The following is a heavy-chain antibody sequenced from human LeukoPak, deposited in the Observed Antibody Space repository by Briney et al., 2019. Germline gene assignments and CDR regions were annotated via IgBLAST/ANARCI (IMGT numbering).Heavy chain of an antibody. D-gene: IGHD3-10*01. CDR2: IYYSGST. V-gene: IGHV4-61*01. J-gene: IGHJ4*02. CDR3: ARESANYYGSGSYQYYFDY. Sequence: SETLSLTCTASGGSVSSGSYYWSWIRQPPGKGLEWIGYIYYSGSTNYNPSLKSRVTISVDTSKNQFSLKLSSVTAADTAVYYCARESANYYGSGSYQYYFDYWGQGTLVTVSS. CDR1: GGSVSSGSYY.